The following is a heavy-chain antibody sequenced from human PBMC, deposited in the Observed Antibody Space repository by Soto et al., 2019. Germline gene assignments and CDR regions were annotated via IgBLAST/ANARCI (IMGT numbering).Heavy chain of an antibody. CDR1: GYTFNNYG. CDR3: ARCYCSVGSCYTCWHFGL. V-gene: IGHV1-18*01. J-gene: IGHJ2*01. Sequence: QVQLVQSGAEVKKPGASVKVSCKASGYTFNNYGISWVRQAPGQGLEWMGWIGPYNGNTDHAQNFQGRVTMTTATSTNTAYMELRSLRSDDTALYYCARCYCSVGSCYTCWHFGLWGRGTLVTVSS. CDR2: IGPYNGNT. D-gene: IGHD2-15*01.